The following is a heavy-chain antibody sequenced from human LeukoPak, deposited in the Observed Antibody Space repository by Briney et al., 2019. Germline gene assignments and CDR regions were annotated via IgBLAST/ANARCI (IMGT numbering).Heavy chain of an antibody. CDR1: GASINSGNHY. Sequence: MSSPTLSPTWTVSGASINSGNHYWGWIRQSPGKGLEWIGNIYYSGSTYYNPSLKSRVTLSIDTSKTQFSLRLTSVTAADTAVYYGARDSGTTGEVKFDPWGQGTLVTVSS. J-gene: IGHJ5*02. CDR3: ARDSGTTGEVKFDP. CDR2: IYYSGST. V-gene: IGHV4-39*07. D-gene: IGHD3-10*01.